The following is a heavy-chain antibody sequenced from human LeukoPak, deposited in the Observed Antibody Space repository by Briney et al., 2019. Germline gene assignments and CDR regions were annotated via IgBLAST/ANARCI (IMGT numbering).Heavy chain of an antibody. CDR2: LYGGGSA. D-gene: IGHD3-3*01. V-gene: IGHV3-53*01. CDR3: ARFKFRGAIFGEAPQYFDY. CDR1: GFSVSSNY. Sequence: GGSLRLSCAASGFSVSSNYMNWVRQAPGKGLEWVSVLYGGGSAYYADSVKGRFTISRDNSKNTLYLQMNSLRAEDTAAYYCARFKFRGAIFGEAPQYFDYWGQGTLVTVSS. J-gene: IGHJ4*02.